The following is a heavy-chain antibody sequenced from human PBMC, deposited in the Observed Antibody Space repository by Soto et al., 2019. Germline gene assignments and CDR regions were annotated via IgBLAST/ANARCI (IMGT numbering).Heavy chain of an antibody. CDR2: INPDSGST. CDR1: GYTFTVNY. Sequence: QVQLVQSGAEVKKPGASVKVSCKASGYTFTVNYIYWVRQAPGQGLEWIGWINPDSGSTKYAQKFQAWVSMTRDTSIDTVFMEVKRLRSDDTAVYYCARGLFTTSRGGMDVWGQGTTVTVSS. D-gene: IGHD1-26*01. V-gene: IGHV1-2*04. J-gene: IGHJ6*02. CDR3: ARGLFTTSRGGMDV.